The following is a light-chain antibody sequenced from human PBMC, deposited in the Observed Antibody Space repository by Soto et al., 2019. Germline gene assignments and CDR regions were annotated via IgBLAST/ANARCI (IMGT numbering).Light chain of an antibody. CDR2: AAS. CDR1: QSISSY. J-gene: IGKJ1*01. V-gene: IGKV1-39*01. CDR3: QQSYISPGT. Sequence: DIQMTQSPSSLSASLVDRVTITCRASQSISSYLNWYQQKPGKAPKLLIYAASNLQSGVPSRFSGSGSGTDFTLTISSLQPEDIASYYCQQSYISPGTFGQGTKVDIK.